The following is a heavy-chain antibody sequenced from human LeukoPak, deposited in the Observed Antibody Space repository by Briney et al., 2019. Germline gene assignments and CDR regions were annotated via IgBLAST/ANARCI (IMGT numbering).Heavy chain of an antibody. D-gene: IGHD3-22*01. CDR2: ISSSGSTI. J-gene: IGHJ5*02. CDR1: GFTFSDYY. V-gene: IGHV3-11*04. CDR3: ARATDYYDSSGYYPNWFDP. Sequence: GGSLRLSCAASGFTFSDYYMSWIRQAPGKGLEWVSYISSSGSTIYYADSVKGRFTISRDNAKNSLYLQMNSLRAEDTAAYYCARATDYYDSSGYYPNWFDPWGQGTLVTVSS.